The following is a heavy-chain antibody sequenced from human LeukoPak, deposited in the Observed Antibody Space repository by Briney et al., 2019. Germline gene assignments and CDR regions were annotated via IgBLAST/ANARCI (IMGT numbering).Heavy chain of an antibody. CDR2: IYTGGYT. CDR3: ARESSIFGYYYGMDV. D-gene: IGHD3-3*01. Sequence: GGPLRLSCPAPGSTVTGNYMNGFGQAPGRGREWVAVIYTGGYTYYADSVKGRFTISRHISENTVYLQMTGLRADDTAVYFCARESSIFGYYYGMDVWGQGTTVTVSS. V-gene: IGHV3-53*04. J-gene: IGHJ6*02. CDR1: GSTVTGNY.